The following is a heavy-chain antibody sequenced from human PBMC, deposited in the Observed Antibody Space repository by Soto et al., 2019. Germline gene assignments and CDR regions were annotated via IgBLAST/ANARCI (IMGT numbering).Heavy chain of an antibody. D-gene: IGHD2-8*02. CDR2: ILNKATGGTT. V-gene: IGHV3-15*01. CDR3: ATASTGFARYFDL. Sequence: EELLVESGGGLVKPGGSLRLSCAASGFTFSNAWMSWVRQAPGKGPEWVGRILNKATGGTTDYIAPVKGRFSISRDDSKNTLDLQMDSLKTEDTAVYYCATASTGFARYFDLWGRGTLVTVSS. J-gene: IGHJ2*01. CDR1: GFTFSNAW.